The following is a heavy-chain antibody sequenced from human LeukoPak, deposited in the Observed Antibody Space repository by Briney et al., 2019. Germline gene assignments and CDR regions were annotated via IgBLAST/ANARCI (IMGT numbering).Heavy chain of an antibody. CDR1: GFTFSSYW. J-gene: IGHJ4*02. D-gene: IGHD2-15*01. V-gene: IGHV3-74*01. Sequence: GGSLRLSCAASGFTFSSYWMHWVRQAPGKGLVWVSRINSDGSSTSYADSVKGRFTISRDNAKNTLYLQMNSPRAEDTAVYYCAEYCSGGSCYPSWGQGTLVTVSS. CDR2: INSDGSST. CDR3: AEYCSGGSCYPS.